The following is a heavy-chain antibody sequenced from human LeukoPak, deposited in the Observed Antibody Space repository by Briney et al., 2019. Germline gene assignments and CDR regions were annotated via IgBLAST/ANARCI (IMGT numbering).Heavy chain of an antibody. Sequence: GGSLRLSCAASGFTFSSYAMSWIRQAPGKGLEWVSAIVGSGGSTYYADSVKGRFTISRDNSKNTLYLQMNSLRAEDTAVYYCAKPKSGSYPGYYFDYWGQRTLVTVCS. CDR3: AKPKSGSYPGYYFDY. D-gene: IGHD1-26*01. V-gene: IGHV3-23*01. J-gene: IGHJ4*02. CDR2: IVGSGGST. CDR1: GFTFSSYA.